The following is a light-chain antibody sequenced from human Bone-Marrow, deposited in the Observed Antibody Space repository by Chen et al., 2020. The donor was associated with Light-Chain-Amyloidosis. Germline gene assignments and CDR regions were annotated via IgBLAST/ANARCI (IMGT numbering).Light chain of an antibody. CDR3: CSYAGSYRYV. J-gene: IGLJ1*01. V-gene: IGLV2-11*01. CDR2: DVS. CDR1: SSDVGGYNY. Sequence: QSALTQPRPGSGSPGKSVTISCTGTSSDVGGYNYVSWYQQHPGKAPKLMIYDVSKRPSGVPDRFSGSKSGNTASLTISGLQAEDEADYYCCSYAGSYRYVFGTGTKVTVL.